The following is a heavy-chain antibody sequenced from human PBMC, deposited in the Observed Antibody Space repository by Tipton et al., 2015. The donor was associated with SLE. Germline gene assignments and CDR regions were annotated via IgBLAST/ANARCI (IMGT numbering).Heavy chain of an antibody. CDR3: ARAPGLDRDYYYYYYMDV. D-gene: IGHD3/OR15-3a*01. CDR1: GGSMSSDLYF. V-gene: IGHV4-39*07. CDR2: INHSGGT. Sequence: TLSLTCTVSGGSMSSDLYFWGWIRQSPGKGLEWIGEINHSGGTNYNPSLKSRVTISVDTSKNQFSLKLSSVTAADTAVYYCARAPGLDRDYYYYYYMDVWGKGTTVTVSS. J-gene: IGHJ6*03.